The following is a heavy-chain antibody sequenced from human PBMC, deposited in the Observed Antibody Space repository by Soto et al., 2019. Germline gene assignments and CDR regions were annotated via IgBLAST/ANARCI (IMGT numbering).Heavy chain of an antibody. CDR3: ARASLGSCSSTSCYPYYYYYGMDV. Sequence: GESLKISCKGSGYSFTSYWIGWVRQMPGKGLEWMGIIYPADSDTRYSPSFQGQVTISADKSISTAYLQWSSLKASDTAMYYCARASLGSCSSTSCYPYYYYYGMDVWGQGTTVTVSS. J-gene: IGHJ6*02. V-gene: IGHV5-51*01. CDR2: IYPADSDT. CDR1: GYSFTSYW. D-gene: IGHD2-2*01.